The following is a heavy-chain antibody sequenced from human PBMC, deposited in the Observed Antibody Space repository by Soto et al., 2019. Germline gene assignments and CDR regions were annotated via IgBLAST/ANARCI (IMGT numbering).Heavy chain of an antibody. Sequence: SETLSLTCAVSGGSITSANWWTWVRQPPGGGLEWIGEISHSGITNYKASLKSRVTMSVDRTKNDVSLKLTSVTAADTAVYYCARVLRGWFDPWGQGTPVTVSS. CDR1: GGSITSANW. V-gene: IGHV4-4*02. CDR3: ARVLRGWFDP. CDR2: ISHSGIT. J-gene: IGHJ5*02.